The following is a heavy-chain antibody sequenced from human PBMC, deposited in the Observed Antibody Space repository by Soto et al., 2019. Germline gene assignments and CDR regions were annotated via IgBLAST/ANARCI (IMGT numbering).Heavy chain of an antibody. J-gene: IGHJ4*02. D-gene: IGHD3-22*01. CDR1: GGTFSSYA. V-gene: IGHV1-69*13. Sequence: SVKVPCKASGGTFSSYAISWVRQAPGQGLEWMGGIIPIFGTANYAQKFQGRVTITADESTSTAYMELSSLRSEDTAVYYCAREHLFYDSSGYYRPPQLDYWGQGALVTVSS. CDR2: IIPIFGTA. CDR3: AREHLFYDSSGYYRPPQLDY.